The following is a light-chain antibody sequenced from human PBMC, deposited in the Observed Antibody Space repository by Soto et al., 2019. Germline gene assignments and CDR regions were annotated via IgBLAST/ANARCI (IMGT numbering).Light chain of an antibody. CDR1: SSDVGSYNL. J-gene: IGLJ1*01. CDR3: CSYAGSSTPYV. V-gene: IGLV2-23*02. Sequence: QSVLTQPASVSGSPGQSITISCTGTSSDVGSYNLVSWYQQHPGKAPKLMIYEVSKRPSGVSNRFSGSKSGNTASLTISSFQAEDEADYYCCSYAGSSTPYVFGTGTKVTVL. CDR2: EVS.